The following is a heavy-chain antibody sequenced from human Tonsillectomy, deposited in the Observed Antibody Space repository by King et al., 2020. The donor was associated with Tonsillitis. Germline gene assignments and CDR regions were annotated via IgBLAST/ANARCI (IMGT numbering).Heavy chain of an antibody. CDR1: GFTFRSYA. V-gene: IGHV3-23*04. J-gene: IGHJ3*02. Sequence: VQLVESGGGLVQPGGSLRLSCAPSGFTFRSYAMSWVRQAPGKGLVWVSAISGSGGSTYYADSVKGRFTISRDNSKNTLYLQMNSLRAEDTAVYYCAAKGGDAFDIWGQGTMVTVSS. CDR3: AAKGGDAFDI. CDR2: ISGSGGST. D-gene: IGHD2-15*01.